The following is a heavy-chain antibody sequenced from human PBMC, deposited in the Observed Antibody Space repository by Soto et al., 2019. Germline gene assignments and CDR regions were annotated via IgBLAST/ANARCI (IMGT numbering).Heavy chain of an antibody. J-gene: IGHJ5*02. V-gene: IGHV5-51*01. CDR3: ARGGSLLRSRDWFDP. D-gene: IGHD2-15*01. CDR2: IYPGDSDT. Sequence: RGESLKISCKGSGYSFTSYWIGWVRQMPGKGLEWMGIIYPGDSDTRYSPSFQGQVTISADKSISTAYLQWSSLKASDTAMYYCARGGSLLRSRDWFDPWGQGTLVTVSS. CDR1: GYSFTSYW.